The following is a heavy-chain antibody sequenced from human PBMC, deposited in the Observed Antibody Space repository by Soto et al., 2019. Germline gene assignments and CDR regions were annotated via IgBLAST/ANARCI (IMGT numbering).Heavy chain of an antibody. CDR1: GFSLSTSGMC. J-gene: IGHJ3*02. D-gene: IGHD6-6*01. CDR3: ARILFQYSSPHLAYAI. Sequence: SGPTLVNPTQTLTLTCTFSGFSLSTSGMCVSWIRQPPGKALEWLARIDWDDDKYYSTSLKTRLTISKDTSKNQVVLTMTNMDPVDTATYYCARILFQYSSPHLAYAIWGHGTLVPVSS. V-gene: IGHV2-70*11. CDR2: IDWDDDK.